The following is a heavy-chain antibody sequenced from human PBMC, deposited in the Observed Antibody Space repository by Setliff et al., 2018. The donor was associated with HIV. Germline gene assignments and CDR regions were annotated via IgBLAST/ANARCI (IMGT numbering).Heavy chain of an antibody. J-gene: IGHJ5*02. D-gene: IGHD4-17*01. CDR3: TTTPTTVVTQYNCFDP. Sequence: GGSLRLSCTASGFTFGDYAMNWVRQAPGKGLEWVGFIRNKGYGGTTEYAASVKGRFAISRDDSKSVAYLQMNSLKTEDTAVYYCTTTPTTVVTQYNCFDPWGQGTLVTVSS. CDR2: IRNKGYGGTT. V-gene: IGHV3-49*04. CDR1: GFTFGDYA.